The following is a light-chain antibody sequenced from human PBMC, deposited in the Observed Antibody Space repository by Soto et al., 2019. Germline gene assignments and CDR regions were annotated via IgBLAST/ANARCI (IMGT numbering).Light chain of an antibody. CDR1: QSVCSTY. CDR3: QQYGCSPIT. CDR2: DIS. Sequence: EIVLTQSPGTLSLSPGERATLSCRASQSVCSTYLAWYQQKPGQAPRLLIYDISTRATVIPDRFSGSGSGTDFTLTITRLEPEDFAVYYCQQYGCSPITFGQGTRLEIK. V-gene: IGKV3-20*01. J-gene: IGKJ5*01.